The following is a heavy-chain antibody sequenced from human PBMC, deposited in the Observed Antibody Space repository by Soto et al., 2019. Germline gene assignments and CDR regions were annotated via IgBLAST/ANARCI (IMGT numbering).Heavy chain of an antibody. Sequence: QVQLVESGGGVVQPGRSLRLSCAASGFLFSTYAMHWVRQAPGKGLEWVAVIYDDGSSQYYADSVKGRFTISRDDSKKMLYLEMTSLRVDDTAVYFCARDGLEHTTLYYYSYYIDVWGKGTTVTVSS. CDR1: GFLFSTYA. J-gene: IGHJ6*03. D-gene: IGHD1-1*01. CDR2: IYDDGSSQ. CDR3: ARDGLEHTTLYYYSYYIDV. V-gene: IGHV3-33*01.